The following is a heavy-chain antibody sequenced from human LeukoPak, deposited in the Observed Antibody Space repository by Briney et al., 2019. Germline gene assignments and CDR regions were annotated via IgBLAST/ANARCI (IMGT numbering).Heavy chain of an antibody. J-gene: IGHJ4*02. CDR1: GGSIRGNY. V-gene: IGHV4-59*01. D-gene: IGHD3-9*01. CDR2: IYYSGST. Sequence: SSETLSLTCTVSGGSIRGNYWSWIRQPPGKGLEWIGNIYYSGSTNYNPSLKSRITMSVDMSKNQFSLRLSTVTATDTAVYYCARGATYDILTGYPSPDSWGQGILVTVSS. CDR3: ARGATYDILTGYPSPDS.